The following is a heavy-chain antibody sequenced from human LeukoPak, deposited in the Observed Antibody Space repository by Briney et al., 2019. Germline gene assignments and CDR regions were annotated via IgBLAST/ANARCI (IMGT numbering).Heavy chain of an antibody. Sequence: PGGSLRLSCAASGFTFSSYGMHWVRQAPGKGLEWVAVIWYDGSNKYYADSVKGRFTISRDNSKNTLYLQMNSLRAEDTAVYYCARERWTYYYEMGYFDYWGQGTLVTVSS. CDR3: ARERWTYYYEMGYFDY. D-gene: IGHD3-22*01. CDR2: IWYDGSNK. J-gene: IGHJ4*02. CDR1: GFTFSSYG. V-gene: IGHV3-33*01.